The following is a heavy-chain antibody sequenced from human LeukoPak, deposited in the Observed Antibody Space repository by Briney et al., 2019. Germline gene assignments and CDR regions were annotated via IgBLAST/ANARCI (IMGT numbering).Heavy chain of an antibody. CDR3: ARGVATNRYYFDY. D-gene: IGHD5-12*01. V-gene: IGHV1-2*04. CDR1: GYTFTGYY. Sequence: ASVKVSCKASGYTFTGYYMHWVRQAPGQGLEWMGWINPNSGGTNYAQKFQGWVTMTRDTSASTAYMELSSLRSEDTAVYSCARGVATNRYYFDYWGQGTLVTVSS. CDR2: INPNSGGT. J-gene: IGHJ4*02.